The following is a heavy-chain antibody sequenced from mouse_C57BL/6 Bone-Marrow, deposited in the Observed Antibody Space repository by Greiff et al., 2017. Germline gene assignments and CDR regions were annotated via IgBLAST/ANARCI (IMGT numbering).Heavy chain of an antibody. J-gene: IGHJ2*01. CDR1: GYTFTDYY. CDR3: AREETL. CDR2: INPNNGGT. V-gene: IGHV1-26*01. Sequence: EVQLQQSGPELVKPGASVKISCKASGYTFTDYYMNWVKQSHGKSLEWIGDINPNNGGTSYNQKFKGKATLTVDKSSSTAYMELRSLTSEDSAVYYCAREETLGGQGTTLTVSS.